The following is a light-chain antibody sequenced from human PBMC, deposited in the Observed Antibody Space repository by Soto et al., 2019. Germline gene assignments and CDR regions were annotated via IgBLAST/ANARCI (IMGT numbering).Light chain of an antibody. V-gene: IGKV1-39*01. J-gene: IGKJ1*01. CDR1: QTISTY. CDR3: QQSYNTPLT. Sequence: IEVTQSPSSLAASVGDRVTITCRASQTISTYVNWYRQKSGAAPELLIYDASTLQSGVPSRFRGGGSGKDFTLTISSLQLDDFATYYCQQSYNTPLTFGQGTKVEIK. CDR2: DAS.